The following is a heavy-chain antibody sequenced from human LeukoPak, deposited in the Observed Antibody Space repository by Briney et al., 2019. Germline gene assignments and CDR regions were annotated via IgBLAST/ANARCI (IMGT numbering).Heavy chain of an antibody. CDR2: IKQDGSEK. CDR3: ARALGKLQPYYYYYGMDV. V-gene: IGHV3-7*01. J-gene: IGHJ6*02. CDR1: EFRFSNYW. Sequence: PGGSLSLSGAASEFRFSNYWMSWVRQAPGKGLEWVASIKQDGSEKYYVDSVKGRFTISRDNAKNSLYLQMNYLRAEDTAVYYCARALGKLQPYYYYYGMDVWGQGTTVTVSS. D-gene: IGHD3-16*01.